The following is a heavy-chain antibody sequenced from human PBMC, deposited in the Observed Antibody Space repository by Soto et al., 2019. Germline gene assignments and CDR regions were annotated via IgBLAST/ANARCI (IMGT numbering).Heavy chain of an antibody. CDR1: GGTFSRYT. Sequence: ASVKVSCKTSGGTFSRYTISWVRQAPGQGLEWMGGISPILGAASHAPSFQGRVTITADDSTNTAFMELTSLRSDDTAVYYCARDLPPYCSSTSCFEANRFDPWGQGTPVTVS. CDR2: ISPILGAA. V-gene: IGHV1-69*13. D-gene: IGHD2-2*01. CDR3: ARDLPPYCSSTSCFEANRFDP. J-gene: IGHJ5*02.